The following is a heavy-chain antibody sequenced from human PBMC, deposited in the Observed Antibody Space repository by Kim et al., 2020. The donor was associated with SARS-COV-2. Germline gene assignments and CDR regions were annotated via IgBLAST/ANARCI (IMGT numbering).Heavy chain of an antibody. CDR1: GYSFTSYW. CDR3: ARPHADPIYSGSPHAFDI. V-gene: IGHV5-10-1*01. D-gene: IGHD1-26*01. J-gene: IGHJ3*02. CDR2: IDPSDSYT. Sequence: GESLKISCKGSGYSFTSYWISWVRQMPGKGLEWMGRIDPSDSYTNYSPSFQGHVTISADKSISTAYLQWSSLKASDTAMYYCARPHADPIYSGSPHAFDIWGQGTMVTVSS.